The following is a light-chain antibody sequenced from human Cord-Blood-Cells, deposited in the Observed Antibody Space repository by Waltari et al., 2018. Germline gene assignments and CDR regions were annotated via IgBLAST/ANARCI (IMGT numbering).Light chain of an antibody. Sequence: QSALTQPASVSGSPGQSITISCTGTSSDVGSYNLVSWYQQHPGKAPKLMMYEVSKRPSGVSKRFSGSKSGNTASLTISGLQAEDEADYYCCSYAGSSPWVFGGGTKLTVL. CDR1: SSDVGSYNL. CDR2: EVS. J-gene: IGLJ3*02. CDR3: CSYAGSSPWV. V-gene: IGLV2-23*02.